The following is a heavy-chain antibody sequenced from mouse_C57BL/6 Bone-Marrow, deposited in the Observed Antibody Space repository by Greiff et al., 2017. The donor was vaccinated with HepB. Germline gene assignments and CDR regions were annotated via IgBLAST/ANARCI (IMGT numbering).Heavy chain of an antibody. V-gene: IGHV1-26*01. CDR3: ARHPLWLLRGVYFDY. D-gene: IGHD2-3*01. Sequence: EVQLQQSGPELVKPGASVKISCKASGYTFTDYYMNWVKQSHGKSLEWIGDINPNNGGTSYNQKFKGKATLTVDKSSSTAYMEIRSLTSEDSAVYYCARHPLWLLRGVYFDYWGQGTTLTVSS. CDR2: INPNNGGT. J-gene: IGHJ2*01. CDR1: GYTFTDYY.